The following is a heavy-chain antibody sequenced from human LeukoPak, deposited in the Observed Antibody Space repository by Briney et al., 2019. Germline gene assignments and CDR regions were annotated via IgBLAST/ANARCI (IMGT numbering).Heavy chain of an antibody. CDR2: IWDDGIDK. V-gene: IGHV3-33*01. D-gene: IGHD1-26*01. J-gene: IGHJ4*02. Sequence: GSLRLSCAASGFSLSDYAMHWVRQAPGKGLEWVALIWDDGIDKYYADSVKGRFTISRDNSKNTLFLQMSSLRAEDTAVYYCARSGGIYYVLDYWGLGTLVTVSS. CDR3: ARSGGIYYVLDY. CDR1: GFSLSDYA.